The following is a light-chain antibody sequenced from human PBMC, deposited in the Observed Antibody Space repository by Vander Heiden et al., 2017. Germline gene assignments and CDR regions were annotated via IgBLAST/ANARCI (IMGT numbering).Light chain of an antibody. CDR1: QSISTY. Sequence: DIQLTQSPSTFSASVGDRVTINCRASQSISTYLNWYQQKLGEAPTLLIYGSSTLQRGVSSRFSGSGSGTEFTLTISSLQPEDFATYYCQQSTGTPHTFGQGTKLDIK. J-gene: IGKJ2*01. CDR3: QQSTGTPHT. V-gene: IGKV1-39*01. CDR2: GSS.